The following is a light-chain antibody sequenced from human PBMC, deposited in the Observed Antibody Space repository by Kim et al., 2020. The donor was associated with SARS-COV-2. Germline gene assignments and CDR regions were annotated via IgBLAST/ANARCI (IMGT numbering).Light chain of an antibody. CDR3: QAWDSSLRV. V-gene: IGLV3-1*01. CDR2: RDS. Sequence: SVSQGQTASVTCAGDKVGDKYACWYQQKPGQSPGLIIYRDSKRPSGIPERFSGSNSGNTATLTISGTQAMDEADYYCQAWDSSLRVFGGGTQLTVL. CDR1: KVGDKY. J-gene: IGLJ3*02.